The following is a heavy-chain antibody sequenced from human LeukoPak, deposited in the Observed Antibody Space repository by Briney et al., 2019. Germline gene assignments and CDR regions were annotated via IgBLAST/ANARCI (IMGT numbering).Heavy chain of an antibody. V-gene: IGHV3-74*01. CDR1: VSTFIKYW. Sequence: GGSLRLSCAASVSTFIKYWMPWVRQAPGKGLESVSRINTDGTVTTYADSVKGRFTVSRDNADNTMFLQMNSVRDEHTAVYYCATKQWLAPPPDSWGQGTPVTVSS. CDR3: ATKQWLAPPPDS. D-gene: IGHD6-19*01. J-gene: IGHJ4*02. CDR2: INTDGTVT.